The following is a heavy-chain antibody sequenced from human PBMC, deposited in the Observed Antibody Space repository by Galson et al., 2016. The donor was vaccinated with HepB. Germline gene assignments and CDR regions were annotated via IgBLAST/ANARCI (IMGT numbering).Heavy chain of an antibody. V-gene: IGHV3-23*01. CDR1: GFTFSNYA. J-gene: IGHJ4*02. CDR3: AKARWAIGRFDY. Sequence: SLRLSCAASGFTFSNYAMSWVRRAPGKGLEWVSAINFNSGSTYYADSVKGRFTIPRDNSKNTLYLQMKSLRAEDTAVYYCAKARWAIGRFDYWGQGTRVTVSS. D-gene: IGHD6-13*01. CDR2: INFNSGST.